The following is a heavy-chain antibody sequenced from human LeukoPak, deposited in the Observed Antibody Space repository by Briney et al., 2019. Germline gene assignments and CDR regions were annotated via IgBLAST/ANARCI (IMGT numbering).Heavy chain of an antibody. CDR2: IKQDGSEK. CDR3: VRDREYYDSSGYYPNFDY. CDR1: GFTFSSYW. D-gene: IGHD3-22*01. V-gene: IGHV3-7*03. Sequence: GGSLRLSCAASGFTFSSYWMSWVRQAPGKGLEWVANIKQDGSEKYYVDSVKGRFTISRDNAKNSLYLQMNSLRAEDTAVYYCVRDREYYDSSGYYPNFDYWGQGTLVTVSS. J-gene: IGHJ4*02.